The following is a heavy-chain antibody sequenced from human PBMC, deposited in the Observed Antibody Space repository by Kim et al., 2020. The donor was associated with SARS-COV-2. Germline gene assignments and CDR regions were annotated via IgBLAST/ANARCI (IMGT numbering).Heavy chain of an antibody. CDR2: INPNSGGT. D-gene: IGHD3-3*01. CDR1: GYTFTGYY. CDR3: ARDQEAYYDFWSGYYKGADAFDI. J-gene: IGHJ3*02. Sequence: ASVKVSCKASGYTFTGYYMHWVRQAPGQGLEWMGWINPNSGGTNYAQKFQGRVTMTRDTSISTAYMELSRLRSDDTAVYYCARDQEAYYDFWSGYYKGADAFDIWGQGTMVTVSS. V-gene: IGHV1-2*02.